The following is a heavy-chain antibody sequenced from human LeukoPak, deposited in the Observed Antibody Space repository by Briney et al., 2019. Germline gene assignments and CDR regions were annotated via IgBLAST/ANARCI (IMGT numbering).Heavy chain of an antibody. CDR1: GFTFSSYG. Sequence: GGSLRLSCAASGFTFSSYGMHWVRQAPGKGLEWVAFIRYDGSNKYYADSVKGRFTISRDNSKNTLYLQMNSLRSEDTAVYYCAKDRVLRYFDWLFDLDYWGQGTLVTVSS. V-gene: IGHV3-30*02. CDR3: AKDRVLRYFDWLFDLDY. J-gene: IGHJ4*02. D-gene: IGHD3-9*01. CDR2: IRYDGSNK.